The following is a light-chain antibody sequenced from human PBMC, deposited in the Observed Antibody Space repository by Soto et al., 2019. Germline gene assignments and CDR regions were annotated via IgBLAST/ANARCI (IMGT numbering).Light chain of an antibody. CDR1: SSDVGRYNY. V-gene: IGLV2-14*01. Sequence: QSALTQPASASGSPGQSITISCTGTSSDVGRYNYVSWYQQHPGKAPKLMIYEVSNRPSGVSNRFSGSKSGNTASLTISGLQAEDEADYYCSSYTSSSTYVFGTGTKLTVL. CDR2: EVS. J-gene: IGLJ1*01. CDR3: SSYTSSSTYV.